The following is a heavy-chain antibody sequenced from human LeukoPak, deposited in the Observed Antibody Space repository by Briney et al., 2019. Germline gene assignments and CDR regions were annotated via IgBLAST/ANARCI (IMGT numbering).Heavy chain of an antibody. D-gene: IGHD5-18*01. CDR3: AKSSDVDTAMEGASDY. Sequence: PGGSLRLSCAASGFTFSSYAMSWVRQAPGKGLEWVSAISGSGGSTYYADSVKGRFTISRDNSKNTLYPQMNSLRAEDTAVYYCAKSSDVDTAMEGASDYWGQGTLVTVSS. CDR1: GFTFSSYA. V-gene: IGHV3-23*01. J-gene: IGHJ4*02. CDR2: ISGSGGST.